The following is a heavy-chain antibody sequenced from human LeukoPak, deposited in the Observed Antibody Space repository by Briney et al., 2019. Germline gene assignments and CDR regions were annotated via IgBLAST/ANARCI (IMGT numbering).Heavy chain of an antibody. Sequence: PGRSLRLSCAASGFTFSSYAMHWVRQAPGKGLEGGAVISYDGSNKYYADSVKGRFTISRDNSKNTLYLQMNSLRAEDTAVYYCARGYYGSGYYFDYWGQGTLVTVSS. CDR2: ISYDGSNK. J-gene: IGHJ4*02. V-gene: IGHV3-30-3*01. CDR1: GFTFSSYA. D-gene: IGHD3-10*01. CDR3: ARGYYGSGYYFDY.